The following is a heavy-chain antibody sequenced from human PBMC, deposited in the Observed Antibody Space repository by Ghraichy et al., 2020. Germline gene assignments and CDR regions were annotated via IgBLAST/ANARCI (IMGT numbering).Heavy chain of an antibody. CDR1: GVSFTDYY. V-gene: IGHV4-34*01. D-gene: IGHD3-10*01. Sequence: ESLNISCAVNGVSFTDYYWNWIRQTPEKGLEWIGEINHSGTTNYNPSLKSRVRLSVETSKMQFSLKLNSVTAEDTAVYFCARGGVWALESWGQGTMVTVSS. CDR2: INHSGTT. J-gene: IGHJ3*01. CDR3: ARGGVWALES.